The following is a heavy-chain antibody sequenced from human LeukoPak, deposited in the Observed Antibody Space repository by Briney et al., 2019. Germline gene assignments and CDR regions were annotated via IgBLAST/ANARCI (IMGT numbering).Heavy chain of an antibody. J-gene: IGHJ5*02. V-gene: IGHV4-4*07. CDR1: AGSISSFY. CDR2: IYTSGST. D-gene: IGHD4-17*01. Sequence: SETLSLTCTVSAGSISSFYWSWIRQPAGKGLEWIGRIYTSGSTNYNPSLNSRLTMSVDTSKDQFSLKLSSVTAADTAVYYCARSGMTVTTFGWFDPWGQGTLVTVSS. CDR3: ARSGMTVTTFGWFDP.